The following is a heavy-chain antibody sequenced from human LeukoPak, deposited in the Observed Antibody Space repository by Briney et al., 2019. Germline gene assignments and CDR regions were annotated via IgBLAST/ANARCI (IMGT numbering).Heavy chain of an antibody. CDR2: IRYDGSNK. J-gene: IGHJ3*02. D-gene: IGHD6-13*01. Sequence: PGGSLRLSCAASGFTFSSYGMHWVRQAPGKGLEWVAFIRYDGSNKYYADSVKGRFTISRDNSKNTLYLQMNSLRAEDTAVYYCARDLSSRAGRLGAFDIWGQGTMVTVSS. V-gene: IGHV3-30*02. CDR1: GFTFSSYG. CDR3: ARDLSSRAGRLGAFDI.